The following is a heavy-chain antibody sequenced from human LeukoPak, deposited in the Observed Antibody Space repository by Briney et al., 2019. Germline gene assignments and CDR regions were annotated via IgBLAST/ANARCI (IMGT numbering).Heavy chain of an antibody. D-gene: IGHD5-18*01. J-gene: IGHJ5*02. CDR1: GYTFTNYA. CDR2: IHPSTGNP. CDR3: ARALPHRRLMDTTMEQHWFDP. V-gene: IGHV7-4-1*02. Sequence: GASVKVSCKASGYTFTNYAMNWVRQAPGQGLEWMGWIHPSTGNPTYAQAFTGRFVFSLDTSVSTTYLQISSLKTEDTAVYYCARALPHRRLMDTTMEQHWFDPWGQGTLVTVSS.